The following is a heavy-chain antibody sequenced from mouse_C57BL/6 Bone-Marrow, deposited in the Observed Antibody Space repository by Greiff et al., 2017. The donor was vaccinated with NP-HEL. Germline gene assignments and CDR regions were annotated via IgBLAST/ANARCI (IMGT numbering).Heavy chain of an antibody. V-gene: IGHV14-3*01. CDR1: GFNIKNTY. Sequence: VQLQQSVAELVRPGASVKLSCTASGFNIKNTYMHWVKQRPVQGLEWIGRIDPANGNSKYSPKFPGKATITADTSSNTAYLQLSNLTSEDTAIYDGARSATVVNYRGKGTTLTFSS. CDR2: IDPANGNS. J-gene: IGHJ2*01. D-gene: IGHD1-1*01. CDR3: ARSATVVNY.